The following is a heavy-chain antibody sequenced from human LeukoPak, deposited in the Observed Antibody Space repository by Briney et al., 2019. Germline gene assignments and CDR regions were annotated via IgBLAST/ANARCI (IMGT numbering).Heavy chain of an antibody. CDR1: GGSISSSSYY. V-gene: IGHV4-39*07. CDR3: ARVGDTAMVR. D-gene: IGHD5-18*01. J-gene: IGHJ4*02. Sequence: SETLSLTCTVSGGSISSSSYYWGWIRQPPGKGLEWIGSIYYSGSTYYNPSLKSRVTISVDKSKTQFSLKLSSVTAADTAVYYCARVGDTAMVRWGQGTLVTVSS. CDR2: IYYSGST.